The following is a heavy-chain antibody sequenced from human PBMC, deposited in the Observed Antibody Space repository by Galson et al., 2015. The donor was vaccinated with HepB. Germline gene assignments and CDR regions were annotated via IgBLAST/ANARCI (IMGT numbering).Heavy chain of an antibody. CDR2: IYYSGST. D-gene: IGHD3-10*01. CDR1: GGSISSGGYS. CDR3: ARVMVRVFRSGSGGYGMDV. Sequence: TLSLTCAVSGGSISSGGYSWSWIRQPPGKGLEWIGYIYYSGSTYYNPSLKSRVTISVDTSKNQFSLKLSSVTAADTAVYYCARVMVRVFRSGSGGYGMDVWGQGTTVTVSS. J-gene: IGHJ6*02. V-gene: IGHV4-30-4*07.